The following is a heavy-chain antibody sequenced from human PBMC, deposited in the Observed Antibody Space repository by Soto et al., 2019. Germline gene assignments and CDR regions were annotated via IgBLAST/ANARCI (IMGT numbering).Heavy chain of an antibody. D-gene: IGHD2-15*01. V-gene: IGHV4-31*03. J-gene: IGHJ5*02. CDR2: ISSSGAT. CDR1: GGSISSDGSF. CDR3: ARGGASSKWFAP. Sequence: PSETLSLTCTVSGGSISSDGSFWSWIRQHPGKGPEWIAFISSSGATSHNPSLMSRVTVSVDTSKSQFSLNLTSVTAADTAVYYCARGGASSKWFAPWGQGTPVTVSS.